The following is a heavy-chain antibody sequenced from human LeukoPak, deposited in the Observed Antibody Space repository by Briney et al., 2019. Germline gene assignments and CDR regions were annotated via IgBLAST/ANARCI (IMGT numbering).Heavy chain of an antibody. J-gene: IGHJ4*02. D-gene: IGHD3-22*01. CDR3: ARVGGSEGFYYYDSSGYYRFDY. Sequence: ASVKVSCKASGYTFTSYGISWVRQAPGQGLEWMGWISAYNGNTNYAQKLQGRVTMTTDTSTSTAYMELRSLRSDDTAVYYCARVGGSEGFYYYDSSGYYRFDYWGQGTLVTVSS. CDR2: ISAYNGNT. CDR1: GYTFTSYG. V-gene: IGHV1-18*01.